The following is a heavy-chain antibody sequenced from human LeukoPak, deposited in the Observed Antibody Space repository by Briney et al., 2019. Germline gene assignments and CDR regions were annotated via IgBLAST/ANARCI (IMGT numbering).Heavy chain of an antibody. CDR3: HIGYCSSTSCYSDAFDI. D-gene: IGHD2-2*01. J-gene: IGHJ3*02. Sequence: YHSGSTYYNPSLKSRVTISVDTSKNQFSLKLSSVTAADTAVYYCHIGYCSSTSCYSDAFDIWGQGTMVTVSS. V-gene: IGHV4-30-2*04. CDR2: YHSGST.